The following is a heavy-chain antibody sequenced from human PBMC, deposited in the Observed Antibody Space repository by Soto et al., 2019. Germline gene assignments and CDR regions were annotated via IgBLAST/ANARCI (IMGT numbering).Heavy chain of an antibody. CDR3: ARAPYYYDSRGYYAY. J-gene: IGHJ4*02. CDR1: GFSFSSYS. D-gene: IGHD3-22*01. Sequence: GGSLRLSCAASGFSFSSYSMNWVRQAPGKGLEWVSCISSRSSYIYYADSVKGRFTISRDNAKNSLYLQMNSLRAEDTAVYYCARAPYYYDSRGYYAYWGQGTLVTVSS. V-gene: IGHV3-21*01. CDR2: ISSRSSYI.